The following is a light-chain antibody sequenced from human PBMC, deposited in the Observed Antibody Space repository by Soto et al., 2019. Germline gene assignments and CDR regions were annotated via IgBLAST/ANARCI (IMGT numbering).Light chain of an antibody. CDR3: QLYGISPH. J-gene: IGKJ5*01. V-gene: IGKV3-20*01. CDR2: ASS. CDR1: QSRGSNF. Sequence: EIVLTQSPGTLSLSPWERATLACKTSQSRGSNFLAGYQHKPGQAPRLLIYASSNRATGIPDRFSGSASGTDFTLTINRLEPEDFAVYYCQLYGISPHFGQGTRLEIK.